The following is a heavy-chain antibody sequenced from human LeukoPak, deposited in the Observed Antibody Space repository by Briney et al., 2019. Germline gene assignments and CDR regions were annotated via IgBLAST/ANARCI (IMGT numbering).Heavy chain of an antibody. CDR1: GYTFTAYN. J-gene: IGHJ5*02. V-gene: IGHV1-18*04. D-gene: IGHD2-15*01. CDR2: ISAYNGNT. CDR3: ARWRYCSGGSCYRGLGWFDP. Sequence: GASVKVSCKASGYTFTAYNMHWVRQAPGQGLEWMGWISAYNGNTNYAQKLQGRVTMTTDTSTSTAYMELRSLRSDDTAVYYCARWRYCSGGSCYRGLGWFDPWGQGTLVTVSS.